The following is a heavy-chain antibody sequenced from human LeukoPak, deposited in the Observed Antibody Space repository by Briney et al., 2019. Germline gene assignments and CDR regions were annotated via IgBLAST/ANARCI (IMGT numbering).Heavy chain of an antibody. CDR1: GFTVSSNY. V-gene: IGHV3-74*01. CDR2: INTDGKAT. Sequence: GGSLRLSCAASGFTVSSNYMSWVRHAPGKGLLWVARINTDGKATTYADSVKGRFTISRDNARDTVYLQMNSLRAEDTSVYYCAGDPGNFYLPYYDYMDVWGKGTTVTVSS. CDR3: AGDPGNFYLPYYDYMDV. J-gene: IGHJ6*03. D-gene: IGHD1-26*01.